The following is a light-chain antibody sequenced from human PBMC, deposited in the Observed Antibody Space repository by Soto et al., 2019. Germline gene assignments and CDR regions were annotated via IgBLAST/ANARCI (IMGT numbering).Light chain of an antibody. V-gene: IGKV1-5*01. CDR3: QQYNSYSRT. Sequence: DIQMTQSQSSLSASVVDRVSITCRASQSISSWLAWYQQKPGKAPKLLIYDASSLESGVPSRFSGSGSGTEFTLTISSLQPDDFATYYCQQYNSYSRTFGQGTKVDIK. CDR1: QSISSW. J-gene: IGKJ1*01. CDR2: DAS.